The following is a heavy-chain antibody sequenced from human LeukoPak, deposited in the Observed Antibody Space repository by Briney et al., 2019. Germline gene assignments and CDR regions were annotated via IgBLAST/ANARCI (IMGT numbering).Heavy chain of an antibody. CDR3: ARLDYYGSGPPFYYGLDV. CDR2: LYPDDSDI. V-gene: IGHV5-51*01. D-gene: IGHD3-10*01. J-gene: IGHJ6*02. Sequence: GESLKISCQGSGYRFTSYWIGWVRQMPGKGLEWMGILYPDDSDIRYSPSFQGQVTISADKSISTAYLQWSSLEVSDTAMYYCARLDYYGSGPPFYYGLDVWGQGTTVTVSS. CDR1: GYRFTSYW.